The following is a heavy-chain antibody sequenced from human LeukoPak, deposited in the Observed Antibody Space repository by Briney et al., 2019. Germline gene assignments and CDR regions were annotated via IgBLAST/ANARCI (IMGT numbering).Heavy chain of an antibody. D-gene: IGHD3-10*01. CDR3: ARVGGDYYYYYGMDV. CDR1: GFTFSSYA. Sequence: PGGSLRLSCAASGFTFSSYAMHWVRQAPGKGLEWVAVISYDGSNKYYADSVKGRFTISRDNSKNTLYLQMNSLRAEDTAVYYCARVGGDYYYYYGMDVWGQGTTVTVSS. V-gene: IGHV3-30-3*01. J-gene: IGHJ6*02. CDR2: ISYDGSNK.